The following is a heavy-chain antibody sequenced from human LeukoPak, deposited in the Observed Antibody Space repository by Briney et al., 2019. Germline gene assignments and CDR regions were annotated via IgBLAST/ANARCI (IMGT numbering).Heavy chain of an antibody. V-gene: IGHV1-18*01. J-gene: IGHJ4*02. CDR2: ISAYNGNT. CDR3: ARANGYCSGGRCTLHAFPFDY. CDR1: GYTFTNYG. Sequence: ASVKVSCKASGYTFTNYGISWVRQAPGQGLEWMGWISAYNGNTNYAQKVQGRVTMTTDTSTSTAYMELRSLRSDDTAVYYCARANGYCSGGRCTLHAFPFDYWGQGTLVTVSS. D-gene: IGHD2-15*01.